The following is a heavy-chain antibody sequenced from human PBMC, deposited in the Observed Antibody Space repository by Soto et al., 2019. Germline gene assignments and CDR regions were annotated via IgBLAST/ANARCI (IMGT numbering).Heavy chain of an antibody. D-gene: IGHD2-15*01. CDR2: IYYSGST. V-gene: IGHV4-31*03. CDR1: GGSISSGGYY. CDR3: ARGWEDCSGGSCYFGFDY. Sequence: SETLSLTCTVSGGSISSGGYYWSWIRQHPGKGLEWIGYIYYSGSTYYNPSLKSRVTISVDTSKNQFSLKLSSVAAADTAVYYCARGWEDCSGGSCYFGFDYWGQGTLVTVSS. J-gene: IGHJ4*02.